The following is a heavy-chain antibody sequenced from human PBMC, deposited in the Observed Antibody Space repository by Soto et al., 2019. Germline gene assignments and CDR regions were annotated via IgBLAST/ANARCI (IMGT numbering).Heavy chain of an antibody. CDR1: GFTFSSYW. CDR3: AKSLSAIPGDS. J-gene: IGHJ4*02. D-gene: IGHD2-2*01. CDR2: IKQDGSEI. V-gene: IGHV3-7*05. Sequence: EVQLVESGGGLVQSGGSLRLSCAASGFTFSSYWMSWVRQGPGKGPEWVANIKQDGSEIYYVDSVKGRFTISRDNAKSSLYLQMTSLRAEDTAVYQCAKSLSAIPGDSWGQGTLVTVSS.